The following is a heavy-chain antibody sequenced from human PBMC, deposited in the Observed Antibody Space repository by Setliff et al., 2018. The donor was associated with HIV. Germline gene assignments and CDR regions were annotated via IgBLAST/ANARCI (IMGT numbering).Heavy chain of an antibody. CDR2: MNPNSGNT. V-gene: IGHV1-8*02. CDR1: GYTFSTAD. Sequence: ASVKVSCKASGYTFSTADINWVRQASGQGLEWMGWMNPNSGNTGYAQKFQGRVTMTRNTSISTAYMELSSLRSEDTAVYYCARAVEDGSSWYLSRYYYYGMDVWGQGTTVTVSS. CDR3: ARAVEDGSSWYLSRYYYYGMDV. D-gene: IGHD6-13*01. J-gene: IGHJ6*02.